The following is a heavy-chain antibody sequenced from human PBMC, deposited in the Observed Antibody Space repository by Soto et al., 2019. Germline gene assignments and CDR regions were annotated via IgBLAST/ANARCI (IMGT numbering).Heavy chain of an antibody. CDR2: ISYDGSNK. D-gene: IGHD3-22*01. CDR1: GFTFSSYA. J-gene: IGHJ4*02. CDR3: ANVPYYYDRADY. V-gene: IGHV3-30-3*01. Sequence: GGSLRLSCAASGFTFSSYAMHWVRKAPGKGLEWVAVISYDGSNKYYADSVKGRFTISRDNSKNTLYLQMNSLRAEDTAVYYCANVPYYYDRADYWGQGTLVTVSS.